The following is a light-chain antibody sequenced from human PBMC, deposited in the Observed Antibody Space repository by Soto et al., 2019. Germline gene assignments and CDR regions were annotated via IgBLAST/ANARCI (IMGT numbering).Light chain of an antibody. V-gene: IGKV3-11*01. J-gene: IGKJ5*01. CDR1: QSVRSY. Sequence: EIVLTQSPATLSLSPGERATRSCRASQSVRSYLAWYQQKPGQAPRLLIYDASNRATGIPARFSGSGSGTDFTLTISSLDPEDFAVYYCQQRSAWPQITFGQGTRLEIK. CDR3: QQRSAWPQIT. CDR2: DAS.